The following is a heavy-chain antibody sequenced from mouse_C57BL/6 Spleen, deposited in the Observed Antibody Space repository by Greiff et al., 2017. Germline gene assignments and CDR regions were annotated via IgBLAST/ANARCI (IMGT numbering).Heavy chain of an antibody. CDR3: ARDYDYDFDY. CDR1: GYSITSGYY. Sequence: EVKVEESGPGLVKPSQSLSLTCSVTGYSITSGYYWNWIRQFPGNKLEWMGYISYDGSKNYNPSLKNRISITRDTSKNQFFLKLNSVTTEDTATYYCARDYDYDFDYWGQGTTLTVSS. D-gene: IGHD2-4*01. CDR2: ISYDGSK. V-gene: IGHV3-6*01. J-gene: IGHJ2*01.